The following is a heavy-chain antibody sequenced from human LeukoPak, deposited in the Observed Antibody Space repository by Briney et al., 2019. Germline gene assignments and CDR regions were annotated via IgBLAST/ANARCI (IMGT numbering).Heavy chain of an antibody. V-gene: IGHV3-23*01. CDR1: GFTFSSFA. D-gene: IGHD2-21*01. Sequence: SGGSLRLSCAASGFTFSSFAMSWIRQAPGKWLEWVSSIDKIGVGTYYADSVRGRFTISRDNSKNTLSLQMNSLRAEDSAVYYCAKDYVVGSIDYWGQGTLVTVSS. J-gene: IGHJ4*02. CDR2: IDKIGVGT. CDR3: AKDYVVGSIDY.